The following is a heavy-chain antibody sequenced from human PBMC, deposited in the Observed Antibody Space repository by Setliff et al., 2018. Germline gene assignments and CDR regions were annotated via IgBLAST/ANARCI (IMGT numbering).Heavy chain of an antibody. D-gene: IGHD2-8*02. CDR3: ARDTDGPPYFDY. CDR1: GGSISSGDYY. CDR2: IYYSGST. J-gene: IGHJ4*02. Sequence: SETLSLTCTVSGGSISSGDYYWSWIRQPPGKGLEWIGYIYYSGSTYYNPSLKSRVTISVDTSKNQFSLKLNSVTAADTAVYYCARDTDGPPYFDYWGQGTLVTVSS. V-gene: IGHV4-30-4*02.